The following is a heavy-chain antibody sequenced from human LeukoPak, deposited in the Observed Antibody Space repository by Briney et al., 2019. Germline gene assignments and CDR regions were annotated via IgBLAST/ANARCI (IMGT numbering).Heavy chain of an antibody. CDR2: INPNSGGT. CDR1: GYTFTGYY. Sequence: ASVKVSCKASGYTFTGYYMHWVRQAPGQGLEWMGWINPNSGGTNYARKFQGRVTMTRDTSISTAYMELSRLRSDDTAVYYCARGLKFSSGSGSYYNRYYYYYMDVWGKGTTVTISS. D-gene: IGHD3-10*01. J-gene: IGHJ6*03. CDR3: ARGLKFSSGSGSYYNRYYYYYMDV. V-gene: IGHV1-2*02.